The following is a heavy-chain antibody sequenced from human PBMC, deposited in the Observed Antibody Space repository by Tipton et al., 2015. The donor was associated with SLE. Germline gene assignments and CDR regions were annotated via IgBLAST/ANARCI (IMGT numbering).Heavy chain of an antibody. Sequence: GSLRLSCAASGFTFSDYYMSWMRQVPGKGLEWVSDISSRATTIDYSDSVKGRFTISRDNANNSLFLQMNSLRAEDTAVYYCAREAPYYYDSSGYGERFDIGGQGTMVTVSS. CDR1: GFTFSDYY. CDR3: AREAPYYYDSSGYGERFDI. D-gene: IGHD3-22*01. V-gene: IGHV3-11*01. CDR2: ISSRATTI. J-gene: IGHJ3*02.